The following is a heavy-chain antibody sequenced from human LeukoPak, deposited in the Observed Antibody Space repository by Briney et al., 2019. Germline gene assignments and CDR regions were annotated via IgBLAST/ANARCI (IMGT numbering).Heavy chain of an antibody. D-gene: IGHD3-9*01. CDR1: GFSFSSYA. CDR3: ARGDILTGYYFDY. J-gene: IGHJ4*02. CDR2: ISGDGTRT. Sequence: GGSLRLSCAASGFSFSSYAMTWARQAPVKGLEWVSAISGDGTRTYYADSVKGRFTISRDNSKNTLYLQMNSLRAEDTAVYYCARGDILTGYYFDYWGQGTLVTVSS. V-gene: IGHV3-23*01.